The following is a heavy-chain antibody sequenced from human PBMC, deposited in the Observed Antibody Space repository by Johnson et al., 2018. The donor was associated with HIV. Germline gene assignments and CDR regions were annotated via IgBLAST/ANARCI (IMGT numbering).Heavy chain of an antibody. D-gene: IGHD5-12*01. J-gene: IGHJ3*02. V-gene: IGHV3-73*01. CDR2: ISSKTNSYAT. CDR3: TSEWDIVATISPDAVDI. Sequence: MQLVESGGGLVQPGGSLKLSCVASGFTFSASAIHWVRQASGKGLEWVGHISSKTNSYATAYAASVKGRFTISRDDSKNTAYLQMNSLKTEDTAVYYCTSEWDIVATISPDAVDIGGQGTMVIVSS. CDR1: GFTFSASA.